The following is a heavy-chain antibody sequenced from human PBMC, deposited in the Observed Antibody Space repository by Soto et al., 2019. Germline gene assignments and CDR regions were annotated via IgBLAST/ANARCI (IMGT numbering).Heavy chain of an antibody. CDR3: AKLGAGLLWFGELSGAFDL. CDR1: GFTFSSYA. J-gene: IGHJ3*01. V-gene: IGHV3-23*01. D-gene: IGHD3-10*01. Sequence: EVQLLESGGGLVQPGGSLRLSCAASGFTFSSYAMSWVRQAPGKGLEWVSAISGSGGSTYYADSVKGRFTISRDNSKNTLYLHMNSLRAEDTAVFYCAKLGAGLLWFGELSGAFDLWGQGTMVTVSS. CDR2: ISGSGGST.